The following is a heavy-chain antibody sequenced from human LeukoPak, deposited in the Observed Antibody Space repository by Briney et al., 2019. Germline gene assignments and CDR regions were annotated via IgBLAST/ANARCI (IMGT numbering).Heavy chain of an antibody. D-gene: IGHD2-2*02. J-gene: IGHJ4*02. CDR2: ISGSGGST. V-gene: IGHV3-23*01. CDR3: AKGYCSSTSCYSRFDY. CDR1: GFTFSSYA. Sequence: GGSLRLSCAASGFTFSSYAMSWVRQAPGKGLEWVSAISGSGGSTYYADSVKARFTISRDNSKNTLYLQMNSLRAEDTAVYYCAKGYCSSTSCYSRFDYWGQGTLVTVSS.